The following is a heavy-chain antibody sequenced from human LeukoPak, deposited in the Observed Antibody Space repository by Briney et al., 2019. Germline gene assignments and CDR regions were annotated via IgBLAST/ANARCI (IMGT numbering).Heavy chain of an antibody. J-gene: IGHJ4*02. V-gene: IGHV3-30*18. CDR3: AKDYRPHDFWSGLVDY. CDR1: GFTFSNYG. Sequence: GRSLRLSCAASGFTFSNYGMHWVRQAPGKGLEWVTLISYDGSNKYYADSVKGRFTISRDNSKNTPYLQMNSLRAEDTAVYYCAKDYRPHDFWSGLVDYWGQGTLVTVSS. CDR2: ISYDGSNK. D-gene: IGHD3-3*01.